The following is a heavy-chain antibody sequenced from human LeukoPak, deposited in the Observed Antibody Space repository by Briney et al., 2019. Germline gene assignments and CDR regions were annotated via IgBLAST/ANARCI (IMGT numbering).Heavy chain of an antibody. J-gene: IGHJ4*02. V-gene: IGHV3-23*01. D-gene: IGHD2-2*01. CDR2: VSGSGATP. CDR3: AKDGECSSTSCSLDY. CDR1: GFTFSSSA. Sequence: GGSLRLSCAASGFTFSSSAMSWVRQAPGKGLEWVSTVSGSGATPYYADSVKGRFTISRDNSKNTLYLQVNSLRAEDTAVYYCAKDGECSSTSCSLDYWGQGTLVTVSS.